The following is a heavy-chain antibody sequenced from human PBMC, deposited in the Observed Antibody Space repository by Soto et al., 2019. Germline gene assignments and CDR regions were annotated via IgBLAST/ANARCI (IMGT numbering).Heavy chain of an antibody. CDR1: GVSISNSNTY. D-gene: IGHD6-19*01. J-gene: IGHJ4*02. V-gene: IGHV4-59*08. Sequence: QVQLQESGPGLVKPSETMSLTCTVAGVSISNSNTYWNWVRQPPGKGLEWIGFVYYRGSTKYNPSLGSRVTISVAASRNQLSLELPSVTATDTAVYYGARGGGSYSSGWYYDSWGQGTLVTVSS. CDR2: VYYRGST. CDR3: ARGGGSYSSGWYYDS.